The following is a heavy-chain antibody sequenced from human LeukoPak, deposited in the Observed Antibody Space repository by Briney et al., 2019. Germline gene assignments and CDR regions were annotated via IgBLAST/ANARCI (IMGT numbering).Heavy chain of an antibody. J-gene: IGHJ5*02. CDR3: ARAPPYYSESSGYPPYWSHP. D-gene: IGHD3-22*01. V-gene: IGHV4-59*01. Sequence: SETLSLTCTVSGGSLSSYYWSCIREPPGKGLEWLGYIYYIGSTIYNPSLKGRVTISVDTSKNQFSLKLSSATAADTAVYYGARAPPYYSESSGYPPYWSHPWGQGTLVTVSS. CDR2: IYYIGST. CDR1: GGSLSSYY.